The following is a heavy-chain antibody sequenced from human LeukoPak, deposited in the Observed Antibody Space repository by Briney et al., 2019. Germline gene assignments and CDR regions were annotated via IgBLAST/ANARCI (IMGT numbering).Heavy chain of an antibody. CDR1: GYTFTSYA. D-gene: IGHD5-18*01. CDR2: INTNTGNP. V-gene: IGHV7-4-1*02. J-gene: IGHJ6*02. CDR3: ASGEHRGYSYGQDYYYYGMDV. Sequence: ASVKVSCKASGYTFTSYAMNWVRQAPGQGLGWMGWINTNTGNPTYAQGFTGRFVFSLDTSVSTAYLQISSLKAEDTAVYYCASGEHRGYSYGQDYYYYGMDVWGQGTTVTVSS.